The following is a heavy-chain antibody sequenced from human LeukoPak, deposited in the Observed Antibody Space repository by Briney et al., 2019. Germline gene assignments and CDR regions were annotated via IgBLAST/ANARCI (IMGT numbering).Heavy chain of an antibody. CDR1: GGSFSVYY. J-gene: IGHJ4*02. D-gene: IGHD3-22*01. CDR3: ARGREKYYDSSGYYYAFDY. V-gene: IGHV4-34*01. CDR2: IIHSGST. Sequence: SETLSLTCALYGGSFSVYYASWIRHPPGKGREWVGEIIHSGSTNYNPSLKSRVTISVDTSKNQFSLKLSSVTAADTAVYYCARGREKYYDSSGYYYAFDYWGQGTLVTVSS.